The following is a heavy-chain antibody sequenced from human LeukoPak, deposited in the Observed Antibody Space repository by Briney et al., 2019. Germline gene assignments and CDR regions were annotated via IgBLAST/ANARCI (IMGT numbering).Heavy chain of an antibody. Sequence: ASVKVSCKASGYTFTSYGISWVRQAPGQGLKWMGWISAYNGNTNYAQKLQGRVTMTTDTSTSTAYMELRSLRSDDTAVYYCARLTGEQYHGHFDYWGQGTLVTVSS. D-gene: IGHD3-10*01. CDR2: ISAYNGNT. V-gene: IGHV1-18*01. CDR1: GYTFTSYG. J-gene: IGHJ4*02. CDR3: ARLTGEQYHGHFDY.